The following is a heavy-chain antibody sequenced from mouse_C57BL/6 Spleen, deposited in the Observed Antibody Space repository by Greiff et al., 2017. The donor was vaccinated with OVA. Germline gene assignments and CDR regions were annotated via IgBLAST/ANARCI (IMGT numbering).Heavy chain of an antibody. V-gene: IGHV1-82*01. Sequence: VKLMESGPELVKPGASVKISCKASGYAFSSSWMNWVKQRPGKGLEWIGRIYPGDGDTNYNGKFKGKATLTADKSSSTAYMQLSSLTSEDSAVYYCASGSSYGYYFDYWGQGTTLTVSS. CDR2: IYPGDGDT. CDR3: ASGSSYGYYFDY. J-gene: IGHJ2*01. CDR1: GYAFSSSW. D-gene: IGHD1-1*01.